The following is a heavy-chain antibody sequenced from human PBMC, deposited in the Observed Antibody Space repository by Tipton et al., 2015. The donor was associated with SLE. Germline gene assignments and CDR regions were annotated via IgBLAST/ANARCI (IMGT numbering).Heavy chain of an antibody. CDR2: ISGSGGST. D-gene: IGHD2-2*01. J-gene: IGHJ4*02. V-gene: IGHV3-23*01. CDR1: GFTFSSYA. Sequence: GSLRLSCAASGFTFSSYAMSWVRQAPGKGLEWVSAISGSGGSTYYADSVKGRFTISRDNSKNTLYLQMNSLRAEDTAVYYCAKDLMPAVGSTSHMRGGFDYWGQGTLVTVSS. CDR3: AKDLMPAVGSTSHMRGGFDY.